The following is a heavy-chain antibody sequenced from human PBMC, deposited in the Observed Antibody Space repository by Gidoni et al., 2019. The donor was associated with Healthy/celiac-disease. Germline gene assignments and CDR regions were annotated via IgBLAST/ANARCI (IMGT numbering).Heavy chain of an antibody. CDR2: ISSSGSTI. CDR1: GVTCGDYN. V-gene: IGHV3-11*01. J-gene: IGHJ4*02. D-gene: IGHD6-13*01. CDR3: ARALELRAGTLPYYFDY. Sequence: QVQLVESGGGLGKPGGALRLSWAASGVTCGDYNMSWIRQAPGKGLGWVSYISSSGSTIYYAASVKGRFTISRDNAKNSLYLQMNSLRAEDTAVYYCARALELRAGTLPYYFDYWGQGTLVTVSS.